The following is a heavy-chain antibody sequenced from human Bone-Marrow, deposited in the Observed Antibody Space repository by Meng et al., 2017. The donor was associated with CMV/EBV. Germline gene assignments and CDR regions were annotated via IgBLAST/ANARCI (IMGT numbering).Heavy chain of an antibody. J-gene: IGHJ4*02. CDR1: GFTFSSYE. CDR2: ISSSGSTI. Sequence: GGSLRLSCAASGFTFSSYEMNWVRQAPGKGLEWVSYISSSGSTIYYADSVKGRFTISRDNAKNSLYLQMNSLRAEDTAVYYCARGPNSYLAVDYWGQGTLVTVSS. D-gene: IGHD1-26*01. CDR3: ARGPNSYLAVDY. V-gene: IGHV3-48*03.